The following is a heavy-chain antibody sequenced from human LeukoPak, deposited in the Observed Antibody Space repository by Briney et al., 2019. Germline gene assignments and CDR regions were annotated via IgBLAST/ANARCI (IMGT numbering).Heavy chain of an antibody. D-gene: IGHD4-23*01. V-gene: IGHV3-30-3*01. Sequence: PGGSLRLSRAVSGFSFSSFVMHWVRQAPGKGLEWVAAILPDGGNKHYADSVKGRVTISRDNSKNTLYLQMNSLRAEDTALYYCAIMTTVVTNFDYWGQGTLVTVSS. CDR1: GFSFSSFV. J-gene: IGHJ4*02. CDR2: ILPDGGNK. CDR3: AIMTTVVTNFDY.